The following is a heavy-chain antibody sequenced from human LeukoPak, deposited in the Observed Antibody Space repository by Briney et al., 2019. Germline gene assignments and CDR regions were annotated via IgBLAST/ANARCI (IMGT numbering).Heavy chain of an antibody. CDR1: GYTFTSYY. J-gene: IGHJ4*02. CDR2: INPSDGST. V-gene: IGHV1-46*01. CDR3: ASSFYDLLVYFDY. D-gene: IGHD5/OR15-5a*01. Sequence: ASVKVSCKASGYTFTSYYMHWVRQAPGQGLEWLGKINPSDGSTRYAQKFQGRVTMTRDMSTSTVYMELSSLRSEDTAVYYCASSFYDLLVYFDYWGQGTLVTVSS.